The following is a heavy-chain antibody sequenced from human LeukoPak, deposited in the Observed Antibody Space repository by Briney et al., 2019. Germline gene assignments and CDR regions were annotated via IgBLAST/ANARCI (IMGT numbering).Heavy chain of an antibody. Sequence: SETLSLTCTVSGGSISSGGYYWSWIRQHPGKGLEWIGYIYYSGSTYYNPSLKSRVTISVDTSKNQFSLKLSSVTAADTAVYYCARDLPDDYVWGSYRYDYWGQGTLVTVSS. CDR3: ARDLPDDYVWGSYRYDY. V-gene: IGHV4-31*03. CDR2: IYYSGST. D-gene: IGHD3-16*02. J-gene: IGHJ4*02. CDR1: GGSISSGGYY.